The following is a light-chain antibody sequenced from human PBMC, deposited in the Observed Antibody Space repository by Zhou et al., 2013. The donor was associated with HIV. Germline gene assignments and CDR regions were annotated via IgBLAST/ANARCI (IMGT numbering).Light chain of an antibody. CDR2: GAS. J-gene: IGKJ5*01. CDR3: QQYDDVPPIT. V-gene: IGKV1-12*01. CDR1: QGISKW. Sequence: DIQMTQSPSSVSASVGDRITITCRASQGISKWLAWYQQKPGKAPKLLIYGASSLQSGVPSRFSGSGSGTNFTFTISSLQPEDIATYYCQQYDDVPPITFGQGTRLDIK.